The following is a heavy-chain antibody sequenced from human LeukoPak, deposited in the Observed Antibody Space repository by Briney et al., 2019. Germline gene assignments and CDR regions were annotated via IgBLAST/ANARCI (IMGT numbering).Heavy chain of an antibody. CDR2: ITSSGTYI. D-gene: IGHD5-18*01. V-gene: IGHV3-21*01. J-gene: IGHJ4*02. Sequence: GGSLRLSCATSGFTFNNYNMNWVRQAPGRALEWVSSITSSGTYIFYADSVKGRFTISRDYSKNTLYLQMNSLRGEDTAVYYCARVGRGYSFKVYYFDYWGQGTLVTVSS. CDR1: GFTFNNYN. CDR3: ARVGRGYSFKVYYFDY.